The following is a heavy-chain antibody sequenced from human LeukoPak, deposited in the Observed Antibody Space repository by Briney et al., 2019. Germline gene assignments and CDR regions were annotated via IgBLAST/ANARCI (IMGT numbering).Heavy chain of an antibody. D-gene: IGHD1-14*01. V-gene: IGHV4-61*02. CDR1: GGSISSGSYY. Sequence: SETLSLTCTVSGGSISSGSYYWSWIRQPAGKGLEWIGRIYTSGSTNYNPSLKSRVTMSVDTSKNQFSLKLSSVTAADTAVYYCARDFRGEPYYFDYWGQGTLVTVSS. CDR3: ARDFRGEPYYFDY. CDR2: IYTSGST. J-gene: IGHJ4*02.